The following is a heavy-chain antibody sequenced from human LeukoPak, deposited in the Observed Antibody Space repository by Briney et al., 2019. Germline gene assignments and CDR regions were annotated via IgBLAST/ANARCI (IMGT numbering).Heavy chain of an antibody. V-gene: IGHV4-38-2*02. CDR2: IYHSGST. CDR3: ASHFNRQYYDILTGPGDY. Sequence: SETLSLTCTVSGYSISSGYYWGWIRQPPGKGLEWIGSIYHSGSTYYNPSLKSRVTISVDTSKNQFSLKLSSVTAADTAVYYCASHFNRQYYDILTGPGDYWGQGTLVTVSS. CDR1: GYSISSGYY. J-gene: IGHJ4*02. D-gene: IGHD3-9*01.